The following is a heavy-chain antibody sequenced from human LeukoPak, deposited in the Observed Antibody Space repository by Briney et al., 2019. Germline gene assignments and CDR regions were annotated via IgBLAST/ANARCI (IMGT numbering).Heavy chain of an antibody. V-gene: IGHV3-74*01. Sequence: GGSLRLSCAASGFTFSSYWMHWVRQAPGKGLVWVSRINSDGSSTSYADSVKGRFTISRDNAKNTLYLQMNSLRAEDTAVYYCAREVVVLTGYYTSYYYGMDVWGKGTTVTVSS. J-gene: IGHJ6*04. D-gene: IGHD3-9*01. CDR1: GFTFSSYW. CDR3: AREVVVLTGYYTSYYYGMDV. CDR2: INSDGSST.